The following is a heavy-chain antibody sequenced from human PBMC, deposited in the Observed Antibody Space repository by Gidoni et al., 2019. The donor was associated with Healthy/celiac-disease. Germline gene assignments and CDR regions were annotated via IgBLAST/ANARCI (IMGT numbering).Heavy chain of an antibody. V-gene: IGHV3-30-3*01. D-gene: IGHD2-15*01. Sequence: QGQLVESGGGVVKPGSSLRLSCAACGLTFSSYAMHWVRQAPGKGLEWVAVISYDGSNKYYADSVKGRFTIARDNSKHTLYLQMNSLRAEDTAVYYCARAPPGINAFDIWGQGTIVTVSS. CDR3: ARAPPGINAFDI. CDR1: GLTFSSYA. J-gene: IGHJ3*02. CDR2: ISYDGSNK.